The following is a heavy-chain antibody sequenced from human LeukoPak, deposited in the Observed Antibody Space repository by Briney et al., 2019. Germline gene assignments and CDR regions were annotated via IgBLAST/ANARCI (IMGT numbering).Heavy chain of an antibody. CDR2: ISASNGNT. J-gene: IGHJ4*02. CDR1: GYTFTSYG. D-gene: IGHD6-13*01. Sequence: VASVTVTCKASGYTFTSYGVSWVRQAPGQGLEWMGWISASNGNTNYAQNLQDRVTMTTATSTSTAYMELRSLRSDDTAVYYCARYPLSYSSNWHYYFDYWGEGTLLTVSS. CDR3: ARYPLSYSSNWHYYFDY. V-gene: IGHV1-18*01.